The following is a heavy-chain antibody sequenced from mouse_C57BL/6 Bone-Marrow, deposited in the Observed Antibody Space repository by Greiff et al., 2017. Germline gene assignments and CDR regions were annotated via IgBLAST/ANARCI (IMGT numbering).Heavy chain of an antibody. CDR1: GYTFTSYW. Sequence: EVQLQQSGTVLARPGASVKMSCKTSGYTFTSYWMHWVKQRPGQGLEWIGALYPGNSDTSYNPKFKGKAKLTAVTSASPADMALSSLTNEDAAVYYCTRRGGNDAVLGWFAYWGQGTLVTVSA. J-gene: IGHJ3*01. CDR2: LYPGNSDT. CDR3: TRRGGNDAVLGWFAY. D-gene: IGHD2-3*01. V-gene: IGHV1-5*01.